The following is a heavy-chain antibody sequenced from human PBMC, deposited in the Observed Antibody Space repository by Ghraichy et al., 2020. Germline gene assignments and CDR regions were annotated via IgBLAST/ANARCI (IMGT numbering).Heavy chain of an antibody. CDR2: ISAYTGNT. V-gene: IGHV1-18*01. J-gene: IGHJ4*02. CDR1: GYTFSNNG. CDR3: ARERFTGGNSPKDY. D-gene: IGHD2-8*02. Sequence: ASVKVSCKASGYTFSNNGISWVRQAPGQGLEWMGRISAYTGNTNYAQAFQGRVTLTTDTSTTTAYMELRSLTSDDTAVDYCARERFTGGNSPKDYWGRGTRVTVSS.